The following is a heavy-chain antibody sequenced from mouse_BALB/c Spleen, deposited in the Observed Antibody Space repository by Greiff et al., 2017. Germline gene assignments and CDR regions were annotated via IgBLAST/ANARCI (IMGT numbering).Heavy chain of an antibody. CDR2: INSNGGST. CDR3: ARDDWAYYFDY. V-gene: IGHV5-6-3*01. Sequence: EVQVVESGGGLVQPGGSLKLSCAASGFTFSSYGMSWVRQTPDKRLELVATINSNGGSTYYPDSVKGRFTISRDNAKNTLYLQMSSLKSEDTAMYYCARDDWAYYFDYWGQGTTLTVSS. J-gene: IGHJ2*01. D-gene: IGHD4-1*01. CDR1: GFTFSSYG.